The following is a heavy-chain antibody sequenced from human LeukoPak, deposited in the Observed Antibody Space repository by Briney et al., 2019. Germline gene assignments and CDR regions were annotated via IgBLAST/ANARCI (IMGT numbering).Heavy chain of an antibody. J-gene: IGHJ6*02. V-gene: IGHV1-2*02. CDR1: GYTFTDYY. CDR2: INSNTGGT. Sequence: GASVKVSCKASGYTFTDYYMHWVRQAPGQGLEWMGCINSNTGGTNYAQRFQGRVTMTRDTSISTAYMELSRLRFDDTAVYYCARGYYYGSGIYYYGMDVWGQGTTVTVSS. D-gene: IGHD3-10*01. CDR3: ARGYYYGSGIYYYGMDV.